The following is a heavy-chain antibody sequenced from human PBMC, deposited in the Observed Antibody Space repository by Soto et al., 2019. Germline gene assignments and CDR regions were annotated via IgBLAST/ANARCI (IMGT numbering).Heavy chain of an antibody. D-gene: IGHD3-10*01. CDR1: GGTFSSYA. CDR2: IIPIFGTA. CDR3: ARGAYYYGSGSYSQYNWFDP. Sequence: QVQLVQSGAEVKKPGSSVKVSCKASGGTFSSYAISWVRQAPGQGLEWMGGIIPIFGTANYAQKFQGRVTITADESTSPAYMELSSLRAEDTAVYYCARGAYYYGSGSYSQYNWFDPWGQGTLVTVSS. J-gene: IGHJ5*02. V-gene: IGHV1-69*01.